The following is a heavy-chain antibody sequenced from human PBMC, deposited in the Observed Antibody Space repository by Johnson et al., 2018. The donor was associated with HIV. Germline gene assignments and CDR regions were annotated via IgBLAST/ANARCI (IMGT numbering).Heavy chain of an antibody. J-gene: IGHJ3*02. Sequence: QMQLVESGGGVVQPGRSLRLSCGASGFSFSDYGIHWVRQAPGKGLEWVAVISYDGDDKHYGDSVEGRFTIYRDNSKKTLYLQMNSLRPEDTAVYFCAKDAGSGSSWEFAFDIWGQGTKVTVSS. CDR2: ISYDGDDK. V-gene: IGHV3-30*18. D-gene: IGHD3-10*01. CDR1: GFSFSDYG. CDR3: AKDAGSGSSWEFAFDI.